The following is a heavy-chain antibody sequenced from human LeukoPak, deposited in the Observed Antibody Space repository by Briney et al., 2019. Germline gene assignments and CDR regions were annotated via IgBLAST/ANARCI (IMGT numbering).Heavy chain of an antibody. CDR3: ARERDPIDY. CDR1: GDTFSSYY. Sequence: ASVKVSCKASGDTFSSYYVHWVRQAPGQGLEWMGWISAYNGNTNYAQKLQGRVTMTTDTSTSTAYMELRSLRSDDTAVYYCARERDPIDYWGQGTLVTVSS. J-gene: IGHJ4*02. CDR2: ISAYNGNT. V-gene: IGHV1-18*04.